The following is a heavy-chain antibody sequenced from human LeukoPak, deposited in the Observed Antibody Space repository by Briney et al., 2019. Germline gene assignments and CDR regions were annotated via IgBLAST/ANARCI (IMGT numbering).Heavy chain of an antibody. CDR2: ISGSGGST. Sequence: GGSLRLSCAASGFTFSRYDMSWVRQAPGKGLEWVSAISGSGGSTYYADSVKGRSTISRDNSKNTLFLQMNTLRAEDTAVYYCARWQKFCSGGSCYGGNYYGMDVWGQGATVTVSS. D-gene: IGHD2-15*01. J-gene: IGHJ6*02. CDR1: GFTFSRYD. V-gene: IGHV3-23*01. CDR3: ARWQKFCSGGSCYGGNYYGMDV.